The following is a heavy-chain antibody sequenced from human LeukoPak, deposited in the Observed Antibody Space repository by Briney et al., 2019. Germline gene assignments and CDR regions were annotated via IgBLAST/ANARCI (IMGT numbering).Heavy chain of an antibody. Sequence: PSETLSLTCAVYSGSFSGYYWSWIRQPPGKGLEWIGEINQSGSTNYNPSLKSRVTISVDTSKNHFSLKLSSVTAADTAVYYCARAVGSGSFQTYYYYMDVWGKGTTVTISS. J-gene: IGHJ6*03. D-gene: IGHD3-10*01. CDR1: SGSFSGYY. CDR3: ARAVGSGSFQTYYYYMDV. V-gene: IGHV4-34*01. CDR2: INQSGST.